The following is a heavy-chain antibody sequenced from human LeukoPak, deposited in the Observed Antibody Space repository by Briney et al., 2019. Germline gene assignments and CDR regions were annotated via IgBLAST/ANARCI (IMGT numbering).Heavy chain of an antibody. CDR1: SGSINSDSHY. CDR3: ARWSSSWETNWFDP. Sequence: SETLSLTCTVSSGSINSDSHYWGWIRQPPGKGLEWIGSVYYKGTTQYNPSLKSRATMSVDTSNNRFSLSLTSATAADTGMYFCARWSSSWETNWFDPWGQGILVTVSS. V-gene: IGHV4-39*07. D-gene: IGHD6-13*01. J-gene: IGHJ5*02. CDR2: VYYKGTT.